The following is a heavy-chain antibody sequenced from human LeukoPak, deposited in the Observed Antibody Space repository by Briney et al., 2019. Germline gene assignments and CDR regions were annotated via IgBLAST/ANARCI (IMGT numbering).Heavy chain of an antibody. V-gene: IGHV3-7*02. CDR3: ARGGSSCFDS. CDR1: GFTFSSYW. D-gene: IGHD6-13*01. Sequence: PGGSLRLSCTASGFTFSSYWMNWVRQAPGRGLEWVASIKHDGGEKYYVDSVKGRFTISRDNAKNSLYLQMNNLRDEDTAVYYCARGGSSCFDSWGQGTLVTVSS. J-gene: IGHJ4*02. CDR2: IKHDGGEK.